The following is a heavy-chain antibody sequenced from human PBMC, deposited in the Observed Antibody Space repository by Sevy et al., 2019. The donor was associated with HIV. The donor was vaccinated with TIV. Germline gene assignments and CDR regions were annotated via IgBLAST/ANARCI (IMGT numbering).Heavy chain of an antibody. J-gene: IGHJ6*02. CDR2: INPNSGDT. Sequence: ASVKVSCKASGYTFTGYYMHWVRQAPGQGLEWMGRINPNSGDTNYAQKFQGRVTMTRDTSISTAYMELSRLRSDDTAVYYCARDKGYMVRGVITYGMDVWGQGTTVTVSS. CDR3: ARDKGYMVRGVITYGMDV. D-gene: IGHD3-10*01. V-gene: IGHV1-2*06. CDR1: GYTFTGYY.